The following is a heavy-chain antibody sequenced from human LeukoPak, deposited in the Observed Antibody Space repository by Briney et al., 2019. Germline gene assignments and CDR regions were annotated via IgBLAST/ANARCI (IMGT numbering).Heavy chain of an antibody. D-gene: IGHD1-26*01. CDR2: ISSSGSGDNT. Sequence: GGSLRLSCAASGVTLSTYAVSWARQAPGKGLEWVSGISSSGSGDNTYYADSVKGRFTISRDSSKNTPFLHMNTLRAEDTAIYYCAKDRTVGASYCYFDLWGRGTLVTVSS. J-gene: IGHJ2*01. CDR3: AKDRTVGASYCYFDL. CDR1: GVTLSTYA. V-gene: IGHV3-23*01.